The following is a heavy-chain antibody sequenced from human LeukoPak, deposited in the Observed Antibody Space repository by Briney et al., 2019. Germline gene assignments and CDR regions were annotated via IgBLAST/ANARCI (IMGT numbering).Heavy chain of an antibody. D-gene: IGHD3-22*01. CDR1: RFTFSNYA. Sequence: GGSLRLSCAASRFTFSNYAMSWVRQAPGKGLEWVSTISGNGRKTYYADSVKGRFTISRDNSKNTLYLQMNSLRAEDTAVYYCARGGGIAYYDSSGYYRPFDYWGQGTLATVSS. V-gene: IGHV3-23*01. CDR3: ARGGGIAYYDSSGYYRPFDY. CDR2: ISGNGRKT. J-gene: IGHJ4*02.